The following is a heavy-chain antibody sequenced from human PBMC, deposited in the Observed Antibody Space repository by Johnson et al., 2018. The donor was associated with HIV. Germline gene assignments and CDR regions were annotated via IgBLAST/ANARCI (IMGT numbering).Heavy chain of an antibody. V-gene: IGHV3-30*02. Sequence: QVQLVESGGGVVQPGGSLRLSCAASGFTFADYGMHWVRQPPGKGLEWVAFIAHDESITHYADSVKGRFTMSRDNSKNTLYLHMKSLRPEYTSIYYCAKDDNLGVWYADAFDVWGQGTVVTVSS. CDR2: IAHDESIT. J-gene: IGHJ3*01. CDR1: GFTFADYG. CDR3: AKDDNLGVWYADAFDV. D-gene: IGHD6-19*01.